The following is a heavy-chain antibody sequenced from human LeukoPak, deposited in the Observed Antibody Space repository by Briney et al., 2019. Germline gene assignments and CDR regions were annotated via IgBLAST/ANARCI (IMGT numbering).Heavy chain of an antibody. D-gene: IGHD5-18*01. CDR3: VNRGGLHNWFDP. V-gene: IGHV3-23*01. CDR2: ISGSGGST. CDR1: GFTFSSYA. J-gene: IGHJ5*02. Sequence: PGGSLRLSCAASGFTFSSYAMSWVRQAPGKGLEWVSAISGSGGSTYYADSVKGRFTISRDNSKNTLYLQMNSLRAEDTAVYYCVNRGGLHNWFDPWGPGTLVTVSS.